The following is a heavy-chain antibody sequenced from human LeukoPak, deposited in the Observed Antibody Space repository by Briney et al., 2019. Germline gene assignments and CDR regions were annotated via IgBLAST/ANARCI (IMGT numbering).Heavy chain of an antibody. CDR1: GGTFSSYA. V-gene: IGHV1-69*01. CDR3: ARALVPAAYSHFDY. Sequence: RASVKVSCKASGGTFSSYAISWVRQAPGQGLEWMGGIIPIFGTANYAQKFQGRVTITADESTSTAYMELSSLRSEDTAVYYCARALVPAAYSHFDYWGLGTLVTVSS. J-gene: IGHJ4*02. D-gene: IGHD2-2*01. CDR2: IIPIFGTA.